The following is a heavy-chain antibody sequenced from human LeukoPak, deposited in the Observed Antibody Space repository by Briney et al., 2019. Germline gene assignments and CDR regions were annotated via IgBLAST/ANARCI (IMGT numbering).Heavy chain of an antibody. J-gene: IGHJ4*02. CDR1: GDSISSYY. Sequence: SETLSLTCTVSGDSISSYYWSWIRQSPGKGLEWIAYIHYSGSTNYNPSLKSRLTISVDTSKNLFSLKLNSVTTADTAVYYCAAAGAHNYRLAYWGQGTLVTVSS. V-gene: IGHV4-59*01. D-gene: IGHD3-16*02. CDR2: IHYSGST. CDR3: AAAGAHNYRLAY.